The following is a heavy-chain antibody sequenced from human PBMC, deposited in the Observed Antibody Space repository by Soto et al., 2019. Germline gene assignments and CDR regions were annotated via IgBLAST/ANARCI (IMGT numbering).Heavy chain of an antibody. D-gene: IGHD3-10*01. CDR1: GGSISSGDYY. CDR3: ARWDYYGSGSYYTDY. V-gene: IGHV4-30-4*01. J-gene: IGHJ4*02. Sequence: PSETLSLTCTVSGGSISSGDYYWSWIRQPIGKGLEWIGYIYYSGSTYYNPSLKSRVTISVDTSKNQFSLKLSSVTAADTAVYYCARWDYYGSGSYYTDYWGQGTLVTVSS. CDR2: IYYSGST.